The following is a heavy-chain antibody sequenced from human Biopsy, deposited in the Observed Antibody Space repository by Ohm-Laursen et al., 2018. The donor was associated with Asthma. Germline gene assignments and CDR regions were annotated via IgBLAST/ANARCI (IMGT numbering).Heavy chain of an antibody. Sequence: SLRLSCAASGFIFSDYSMNWVRQAPGKGLEWVSVIYSGGGTFYADSVKGRVTISRDISKNTLSLQMNSLRAEDTAVYYCAKRRGYSGHDNDYWGQGTLVIVSS. CDR2: IYSGGGT. D-gene: IGHD5-12*01. J-gene: IGHJ4*02. V-gene: IGHV3-53*01. CDR1: GFIFSDYS. CDR3: AKRRGYSGHDNDY.